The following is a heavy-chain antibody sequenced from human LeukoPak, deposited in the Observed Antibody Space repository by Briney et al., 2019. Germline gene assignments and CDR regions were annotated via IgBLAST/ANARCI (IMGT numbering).Heavy chain of an antibody. CDR1: GGSISSSNW. J-gene: IGHJ4*02. D-gene: IGHD5-24*01. V-gene: IGHV4-4*02. CDR3: ARVGMATKRYYFDY. Sequence: SETLSLTCAVSGGSISSSNWWSWVRQPPGKGLEWIGEIYHSGSTNYNPSLKSRVTISVDKSKNQFSLKLSSVTAADTAVYYCARVGMATKRYYFDYWGQGTLVTVSS. CDR2: IYHSGST.